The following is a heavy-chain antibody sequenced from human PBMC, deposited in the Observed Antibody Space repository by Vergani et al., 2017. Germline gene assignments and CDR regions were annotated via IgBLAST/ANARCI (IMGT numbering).Heavy chain of an antibody. Sequence: QLQLQESGSGLVKPSQTLSLTCAVSGGSTSSGGYSWSWIRQPPGKGLEWIGYIYHSGSTYYNPSLKSRVTISVDRSKNQFSLKLSSVTAADTAVYYCAREREELGIPHWGQGTLVTVSS. CDR1: GGSTSSGGYS. D-gene: IGHD7-27*01. V-gene: IGHV4-30-2*01. J-gene: IGHJ4*02. CDR2: IYHSGST. CDR3: AREREELGIPH.